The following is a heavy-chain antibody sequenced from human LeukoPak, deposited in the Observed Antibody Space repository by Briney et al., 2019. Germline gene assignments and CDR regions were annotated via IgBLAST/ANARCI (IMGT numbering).Heavy chain of an antibody. CDR3: ARDLDLFDY. CDR2: IKQDGSEK. J-gene: IGHJ4*02. Sequence: GGSLRLSCAASGSTFSSYWMSWVRQAPGKGLEWVANIKQDGSEKYYVDSVKGRFTISRDNAKNSLYLQMNSLRAEDTAVYYCARDLDLFDYWGQGTLVTVSS. D-gene: IGHD3/OR15-3a*01. CDR1: GSTFSSYW. V-gene: IGHV3-7*01.